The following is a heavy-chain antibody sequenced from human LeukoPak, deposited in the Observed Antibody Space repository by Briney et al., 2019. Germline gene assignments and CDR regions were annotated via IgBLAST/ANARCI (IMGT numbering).Heavy chain of an antibody. D-gene: IGHD6-13*01. J-gene: IGHJ4*02. CDR2: INPNSGGT. V-gene: IGHV1-2*06. Sequence: GASVKVSCKASGGTFSSYAISWVRQAPGQGLEWMGRINPNSGGTNYAQKFQGRVTMTRDTSISTAYMELSRLRSDDTAVYYCARLSGSWYERVFDYWGQGTLVTVSS. CDR1: GGTFSSYA. CDR3: ARLSGSWYERVFDY.